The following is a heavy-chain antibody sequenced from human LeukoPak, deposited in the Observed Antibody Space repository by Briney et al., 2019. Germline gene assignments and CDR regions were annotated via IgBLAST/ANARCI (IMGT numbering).Heavy chain of an antibody. CDR2: IYYSGST. V-gene: IGHV4-30-2*03. CDR1: GGSISSGGYS. Sequence: PSETLSLTCAVSGGSISSGGYSWSWIRQPPGKGLEWIGSIYYSGSTYYNPSLKSRVTISVDTSKNQFSLKLSSVTAADTAVYYCARLGRITNWFDPWGQGTLVTVSS. D-gene: IGHD3-16*01. J-gene: IGHJ5*02. CDR3: ARLGRITNWFDP.